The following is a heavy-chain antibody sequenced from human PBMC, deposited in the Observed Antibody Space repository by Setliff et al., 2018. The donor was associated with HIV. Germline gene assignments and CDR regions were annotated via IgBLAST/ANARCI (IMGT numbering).Heavy chain of an antibody. Sequence: SETLSLTCTVSTGSISRYFYYWAWIRQPPGKGLEWIGSFYSGGGTGYNPSLNSRVTISVDTSKNQFSLKLRSVTAADTSMYYCARQRADCSGGSCYGYWGQGTLVTVSS. CDR2: FYSGGGT. V-gene: IGHV4-39*01. J-gene: IGHJ4*01. D-gene: IGHD2-15*01. CDR1: TGSISRYFYY. CDR3: ARQRADCSGGSCYGY.